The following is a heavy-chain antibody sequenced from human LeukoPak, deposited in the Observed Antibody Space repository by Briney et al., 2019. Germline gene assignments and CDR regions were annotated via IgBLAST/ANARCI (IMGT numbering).Heavy chain of an antibody. CDR2: IDPNSGAT. J-gene: IGHJ4*02. V-gene: IGHV1-2*02. Sequence: ASVKVPCNTFTKHFIHWVRQAPGQGLEWVGWIDPNSGATKYAQKFQGRVTMTRDTSISTVSMELSSLRFDDTAIYYCAVSVQVPAIPAFDYWGQGTLVTVSS. CDR1: TFTKHF. D-gene: IGHD2-21*02. CDR3: AVSVQVPAIPAFDY.